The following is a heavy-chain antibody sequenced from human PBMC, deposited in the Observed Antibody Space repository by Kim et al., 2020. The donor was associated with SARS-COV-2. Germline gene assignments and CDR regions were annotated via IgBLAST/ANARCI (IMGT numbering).Heavy chain of an antibody. CDR2: ISYDGSNK. CDR1: GFTFSSYG. D-gene: IGHD3-10*01. Sequence: GGSLRLSCAASGFTFSSYGMHWVRQAPGKGLEWVAVISYDGSNKYYADSVKGRFTISRDNSKNTLYLQMNSLRAEDTAVNYCAKDLSADYYGSGSYSDYYGMDVWGQGTTVTVSS. J-gene: IGHJ6*02. CDR3: AKDLSADYYGSGSYSDYYGMDV. V-gene: IGHV3-30*18.